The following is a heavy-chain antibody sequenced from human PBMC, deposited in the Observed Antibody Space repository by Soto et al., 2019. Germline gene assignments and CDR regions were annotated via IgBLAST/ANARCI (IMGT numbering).Heavy chain of an antibody. CDR1: GFTFSSYA. J-gene: IGHJ4*02. CDR3: AKDYPNYYDSSGYYYDFDY. V-gene: IGHV3-23*01. D-gene: IGHD3-22*01. CDR2: ISGSGGST. Sequence: GGSLRLSCAASGFTFSSYAMSWVRQTQGKGLEWVSAISGSGGSTYYADSVKGRFTISRDNSKNTLYLQMNSLRAEDTAVYYCAKDYPNYYDSSGYYYDFDYWGQGTLVTVSS.